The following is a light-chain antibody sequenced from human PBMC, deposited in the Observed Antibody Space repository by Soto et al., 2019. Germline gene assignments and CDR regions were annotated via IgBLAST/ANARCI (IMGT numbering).Light chain of an antibody. CDR2: QDT. CDR1: KLGDKY. CDR3: QTWDSTTYYV. J-gene: IGLJ1*01. Sequence: SYELTQPPSVSVSPGQTATITCSGDKLGDKYASWYQQQPGQSPVLVIYQDTKRPPGIPERFSGSNSGNTATLTISGTQAMDEADYYCQTWDSTTYYVFGTGTKLTVL. V-gene: IGLV3-1*01.